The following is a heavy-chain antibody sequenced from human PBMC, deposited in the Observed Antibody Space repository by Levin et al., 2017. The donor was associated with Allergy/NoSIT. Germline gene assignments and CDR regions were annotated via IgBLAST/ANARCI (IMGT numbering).Heavy chain of an antibody. D-gene: IGHD6-19*01. CDR2: ISSDGRKK. Sequence: HPSETLSLTCAASGFTFSSYGMHWVRQAPGKGLEWVAVISSDGRKKFYADSVKGRFTISRDNSKNTLDLQMNSLRAEDTAVYYCAKDVYGSGWYPLGNDAFEMWGQGTKVSVSS. CDR1: GFTFSSYG. CDR3: AKDVYGSGWYPLGNDAFEM. V-gene: IGHV3-30*18. J-gene: IGHJ3*02.